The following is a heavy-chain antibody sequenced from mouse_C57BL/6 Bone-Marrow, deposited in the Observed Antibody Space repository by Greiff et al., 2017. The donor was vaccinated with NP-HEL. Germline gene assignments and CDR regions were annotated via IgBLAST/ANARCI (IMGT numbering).Heavy chain of an antibody. CDR3: ASSGKMNFCG. CDR1: GYTFTDYY. J-gene: IGHJ1*03. D-gene: IGHD1-1*01. V-gene: IGHV1-76*01. Sequence: QVQLQQSGAELVRPGASVKLSCKASGYTFTDYYINWVKQRPGQGLEWIGRIYPGSGTTYYNEKFKGKATLTAANSSSTAYMQLSSLTSEDSAVYCCASSGKMNFCGWGTGTTVTSSS. CDR2: IYPGSGTT.